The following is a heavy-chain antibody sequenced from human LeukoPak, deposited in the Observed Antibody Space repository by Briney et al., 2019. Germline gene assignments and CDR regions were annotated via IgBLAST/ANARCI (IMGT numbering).Heavy chain of an antibody. Sequence: ASVKVSCKASGYTFNSYGISWVRQAPGQGLEWMGWISTDSGYTGSAQKFRGRVTMTKDTSTSTAYLELRSLTSDDTAVYYCARQSWRYDAFDIWGQGTMVTVS. V-gene: IGHV1-18*01. CDR1: GYTFNSYG. D-gene: IGHD1-1*01. J-gene: IGHJ3*02. CDR3: ARQSWRYDAFDI. CDR2: ISTDSGYT.